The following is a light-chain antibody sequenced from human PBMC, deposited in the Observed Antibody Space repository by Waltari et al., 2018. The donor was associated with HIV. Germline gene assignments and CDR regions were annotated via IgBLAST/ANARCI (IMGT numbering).Light chain of an antibody. CDR1: QIINSY. J-gene: IGKJ5*01. CDR2: GAT. CDR3: QQTYSFPHT. V-gene: IGKV1-39*01. Sequence: IQMTQSPSSLSASVGDRVSITCLPSQIINSYLNWYQHTPGKPPKLLIFGATTLQTGVPSRFSGSESATEFTLTVTGLQPEDLATYFCQQTYSFPHTFGQGTRLDIK.